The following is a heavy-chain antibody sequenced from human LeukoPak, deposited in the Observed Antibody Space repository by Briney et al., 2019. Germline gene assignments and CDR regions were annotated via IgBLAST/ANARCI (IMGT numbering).Heavy chain of an antibody. J-gene: IGHJ3*02. D-gene: IGHD6-13*01. CDR3: ATGLSWSRNDAFDI. CDR2: FDPEDGET. CDR1: GYTLTELS. V-gene: IGHV1-24*01. Sequence: ASVKVSCKVSGYTLTELSMHWVRQAPGKGLEWMGGFDPEDGETIYAQKFQGRVTMTEDTSTDTAYMELSSLRSEDTAVYYCATGLSWSRNDAFDIWGQGTMVTVSS.